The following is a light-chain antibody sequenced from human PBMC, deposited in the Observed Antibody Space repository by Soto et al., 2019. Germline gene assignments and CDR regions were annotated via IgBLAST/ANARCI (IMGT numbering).Light chain of an antibody. J-gene: IGKJ1*01. CDR3: EQYGTSPWT. V-gene: IGKV3-20*01. Sequence: DIVLTQSPGTLYLSTGERATLSFRASQSVSSGYLAWYQQRPGQAPRLLIYGASTRATGIPDRFSGSGSGTDFTLTISRLEPEDFAVYYCEQYGTSPWTFGQGTKVDIK. CDR1: QSVSSGY. CDR2: GAS.